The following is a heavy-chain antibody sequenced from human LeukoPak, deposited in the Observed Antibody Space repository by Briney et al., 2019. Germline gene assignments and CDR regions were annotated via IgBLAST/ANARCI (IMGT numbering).Heavy chain of an antibody. Sequence: GESLKISCKDVGNTFGTYWVGWVRQMPGKGLEYMGIIFPRTSEVGYGPAFQGQVTISADKSLSTAYLQWTGLKASDTAMYYCARRTGRPQAGWFDPWGQGTLVTVSA. CDR2: IFPRTSEV. D-gene: IGHD3-10*01. CDR3: ARRTGRPQAGWFDP. V-gene: IGHV5-51*01. J-gene: IGHJ5*02. CDR1: GNTFGTYW.